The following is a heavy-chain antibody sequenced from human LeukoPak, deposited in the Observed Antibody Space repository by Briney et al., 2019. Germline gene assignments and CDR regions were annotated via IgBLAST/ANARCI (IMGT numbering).Heavy chain of an antibody. CDR3: ARKNGDYGLYYYYYYMDV. Sequence: EASVKVSCKASGYTFTSYGISWVRQAPGQGLEWMGWISGYNGNTNYAQKLQGRVTMTTDTSTSTAYMELRSLRSDDTAVYYCARKNGDYGLYYYYYYMDVWGKGTTVTVSS. CDR2: ISGYNGNT. V-gene: IGHV1-18*01. D-gene: IGHD4-17*01. J-gene: IGHJ6*03. CDR1: GYTFTSYG.